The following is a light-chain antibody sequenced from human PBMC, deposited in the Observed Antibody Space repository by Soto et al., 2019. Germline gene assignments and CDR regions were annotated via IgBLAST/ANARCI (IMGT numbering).Light chain of an antibody. CDR1: SSDLGGYNY. V-gene: IGLV2-14*01. CDR3: CSHTSSNTYV. J-gene: IGLJ1*01. CDR2: DVS. Sequence: QSALTQPASVSGSPGQSITISCTGTSSDLGGYNYVSWYQQHPGKAPKLMICDVSNRPSGVSNHFSGSKSGNTASLTISGLQAEDEADYYCCSHTSSNTYVFGTGTKVTVL.